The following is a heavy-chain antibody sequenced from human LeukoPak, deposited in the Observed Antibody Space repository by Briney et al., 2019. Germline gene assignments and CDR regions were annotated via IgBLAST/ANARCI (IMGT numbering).Heavy chain of an antibody. J-gene: IGHJ4*02. D-gene: IGHD3-9*01. Sequence: GGSLRLSCAASGFTFSSYWMHWVRQAPGKGLVWVSHINTDGSSTNYADSVKGRFTISRDNAKNTLYLQMNSLRAEDTAVYYCARGPLYDILTGYSDPDDYWGQGTLVTVSS. CDR3: ARGPLYDILTGYSDPDDY. CDR2: INTDGSST. V-gene: IGHV3-74*01. CDR1: GFTFSSYW.